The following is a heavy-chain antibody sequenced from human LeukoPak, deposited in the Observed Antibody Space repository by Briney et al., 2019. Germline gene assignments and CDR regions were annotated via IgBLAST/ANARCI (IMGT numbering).Heavy chain of an antibody. CDR3: AAEGRPTVVTFRKGAVDL. CDR2: IVVGSGNT. J-gene: IGHJ3*01. D-gene: IGHD4-23*01. CDR1: GFTFTSSA. Sequence: SVTVSCKASGFTFTSSAVQWVRQARGQRLEWIGWIVVGSGNTNYAQKFQERVTITRDMSTSTVYMELSSLRSEDTAVYYCAAEGRPTVVTFRKGAVDLWGQGTMVTVSS. V-gene: IGHV1-58*01.